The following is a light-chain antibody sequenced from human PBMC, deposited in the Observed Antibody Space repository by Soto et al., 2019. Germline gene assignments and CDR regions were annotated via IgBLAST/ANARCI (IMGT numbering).Light chain of an antibody. CDR3: QQYNSYSSFT. J-gene: IGKJ2*01. V-gene: IGKV1-5*01. CDR2: DAS. Sequence: DIQMTQSPSTLSASVGDRVTITCRASQSISSWLAWYQQKPGKAPKVLIYDASSLESGVPSRFSGSGSGTEFTLTLSSLQPDDFAPYYCQQYNSYSSFTFGQGTKLEIK. CDR1: QSISSW.